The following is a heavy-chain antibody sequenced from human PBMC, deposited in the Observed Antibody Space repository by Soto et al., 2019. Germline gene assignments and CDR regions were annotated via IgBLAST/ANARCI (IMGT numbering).Heavy chain of an antibody. CDR2: IYYSGST. Sequence: SETLSLTCTVSGGSISSYYWSWIRQPPGKGLEWIGYIYYSGSTNYNPSLKSRVTISVDTSKNQFSLKLSSVTAADTAVYYCARDSGVNEDYYYYGMDVWGQGTTVTVYS. CDR1: GGSISSYY. CDR3: ARDSGVNEDYYYYGMDV. J-gene: IGHJ6*02. V-gene: IGHV4-59*01. D-gene: IGHD3-10*01.